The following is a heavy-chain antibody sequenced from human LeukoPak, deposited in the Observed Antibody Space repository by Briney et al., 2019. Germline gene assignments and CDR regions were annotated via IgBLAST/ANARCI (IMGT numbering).Heavy chain of an antibody. V-gene: IGHV3-15*01. D-gene: IGHD2-2*02. J-gene: IGHJ4*02. Sequence: GGSLRLSCTASGFTFSNYAMHWVRQASGKGLEWVARIQRQTDGATTNYAAAVNGRFTVSRDDSKNTLYLQMNSLRAEDTAVYYCAKEPVVPAAIPCYFDYWGQGTLVTVSS. CDR2: IQRQTDGATT. CDR1: GFTFSNYA. CDR3: AKEPVVPAAIPCYFDY.